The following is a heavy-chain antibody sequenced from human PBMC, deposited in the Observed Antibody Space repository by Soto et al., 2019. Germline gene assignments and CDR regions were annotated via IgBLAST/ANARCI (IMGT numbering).Heavy chain of an antibody. CDR1: GFTFYDYT. CDR3: AKAVIAARPYYYFGLDV. CDR2: ISWDGGST. D-gene: IGHD6-6*01. J-gene: IGHJ6*02. Sequence: EVRLVQSGGVVAQPGGSLRLSCAASGFTFYDYTMHWVRQVPGRGLEWVSLISWDGGSTYYADSVKGRFTISRDNSKNSLYLHMNSLRTDDTALYYCAKAVIAARPYYYFGLDVWGQGTTVTVSS. V-gene: IGHV3-43*01.